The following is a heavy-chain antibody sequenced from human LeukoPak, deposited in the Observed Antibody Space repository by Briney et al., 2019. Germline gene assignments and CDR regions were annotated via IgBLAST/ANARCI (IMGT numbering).Heavy chain of an antibody. J-gene: IGHJ4*02. CDR3: ARRGGYYFDY. D-gene: IGHD3-16*01. CDR2: IYPDDSGS. Sequence: GESLKISCKSSGYSFNSYWIGWVRQMPGKGLEWMGIIYPDDSGSRYSPSFQGQVTISADKSISTAYLQWNSLKASDTAMYYCARRGGYYFDYWGQGTLVTVSS. V-gene: IGHV5-51*01. CDR1: GYSFNSYW.